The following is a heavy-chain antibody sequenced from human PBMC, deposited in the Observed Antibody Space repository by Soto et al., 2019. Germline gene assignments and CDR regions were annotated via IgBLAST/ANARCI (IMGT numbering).Heavy chain of an antibody. CDR1: VGSISSSY. V-gene: IGHV4-59*01. J-gene: IGHJ4*02. CDR2: IYYSGST. D-gene: IGHD3-10*01. Sequence: QVQLQESGPGLVKPSETLSLTCTVSVGSISSSYGSWIRQPPGKGLEWIGYIYYSGSTNYNPSLKSRVTISVDTSKNQFSLKLSSVTAADTAVYYCASGLWFGELLDYWGQGTLVTVSS. CDR3: ASGLWFGELLDY.